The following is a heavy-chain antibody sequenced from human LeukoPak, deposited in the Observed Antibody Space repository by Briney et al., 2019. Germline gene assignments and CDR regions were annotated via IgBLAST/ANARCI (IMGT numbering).Heavy chain of an antibody. D-gene: IGHD4-17*01. CDR2: IYYSGST. Sequence: PSETLSLTCTVSGGSISSYYWSWIRQPPGKGLEWIGYIYYSGSTNYNPSLKSRVTISVDTSKNQFSLKLSSVTAADTAVYYCARLVYGDLFFDYWGQGTLVTVSS. CDR1: GGSISSYY. J-gene: IGHJ4*02. V-gene: IGHV4-59*08. CDR3: ARLVYGDLFFDY.